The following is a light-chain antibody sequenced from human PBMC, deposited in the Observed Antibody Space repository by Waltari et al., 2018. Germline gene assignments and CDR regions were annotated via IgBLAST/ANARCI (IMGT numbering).Light chain of an antibody. V-gene: IGKV1-33*01. CDR3: QQYDNLPLL. Sequence: DIQMTQSPSSLSASVGDRVTITCQASQDISNNLIWYQQKPGKVPKLLIYDASNLETGVPSRFIGSGSGTHFTFTISSLQPEDIATYYCQQYDNLPLLFGQGTKLDIK. CDR2: DAS. CDR1: QDISNN. J-gene: IGKJ2*01.